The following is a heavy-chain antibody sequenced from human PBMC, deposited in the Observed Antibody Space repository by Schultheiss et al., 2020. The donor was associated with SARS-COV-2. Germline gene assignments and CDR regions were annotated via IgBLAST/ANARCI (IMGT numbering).Heavy chain of an antibody. D-gene: IGHD5-18*01. V-gene: IGHV3-30-3*01. CDR2: ISYDGSNK. Sequence: GESLKISCAASGFTFSSYAMHWVRQAPGKGLEWVAVISYDGSNKYYADSVKGRFTISRDNSKNTLYLQMNSLRAEDTAVYYCAKDCERGYSYGWAYYYYGMDVWGQGTTVTVSS. J-gene: IGHJ6*02. CDR1: GFTFSSYA. CDR3: AKDCERGYSYGWAYYYYGMDV.